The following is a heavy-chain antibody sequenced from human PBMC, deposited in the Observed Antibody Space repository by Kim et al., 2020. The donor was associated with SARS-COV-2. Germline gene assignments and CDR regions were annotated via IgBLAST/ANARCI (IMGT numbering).Heavy chain of an antibody. Sequence: GGSLRLSCAASGFTFSSYAMSWVRQAPGKGLEWVSAISGSGGSTYYADSVKGRFTISRDNSKNTLYLQMNSLRAEDTAVYYCARYYYDSSGYYYEVLPLLVYFDYWGQGTLVTVSS. D-gene: IGHD3-22*01. CDR2: ISGSGGST. J-gene: IGHJ4*02. V-gene: IGHV3-23*01. CDR1: GFTFSSYA. CDR3: ARYYYDSSGYYYEVLPLLVYFDY.